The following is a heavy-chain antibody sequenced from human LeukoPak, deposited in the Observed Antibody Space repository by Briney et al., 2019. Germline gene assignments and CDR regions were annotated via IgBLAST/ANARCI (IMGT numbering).Heavy chain of an antibody. J-gene: IGHJ4*02. CDR3: ARDGVPAANDY. V-gene: IGHV3-7*01. D-gene: IGHD6-13*01. CDR1: GFTFSRHW. CDR2: IKQDGSEK. Sequence: PGGSLSLSCAASGFTFSRHWMTWVRQAPGKGLEWVANIKQDGSEKYYVDSVKGRFTISRDNAKDSLYLQMNSLRAEDTAVYYCARDGVPAANDYWGQGTLVTVSS.